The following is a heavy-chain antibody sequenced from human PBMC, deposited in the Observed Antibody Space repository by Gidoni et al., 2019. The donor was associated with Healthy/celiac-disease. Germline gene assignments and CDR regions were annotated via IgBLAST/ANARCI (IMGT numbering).Heavy chain of an antibody. D-gene: IGHD6-19*01. J-gene: IGHJ4*02. CDR1: GFTFSSYG. CDR3: AKVIAVAGTGVDY. CDR2: ISDDGSNK. V-gene: IGHV3-30*18. Sequence: QVQLVESGGGVVQPGRSLRLSCAASGFTFSSYGMHWVRQAPGKGLEWVAVISDDGSNKYYADSVKGRFTISRDNSKNTLYLQMNSLRAEDTAVYYCAKVIAVAGTGVDYWGQGTLVTVSS.